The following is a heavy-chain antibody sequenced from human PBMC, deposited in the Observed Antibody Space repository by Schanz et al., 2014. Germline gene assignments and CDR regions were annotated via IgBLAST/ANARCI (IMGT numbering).Heavy chain of an antibody. CDR3: ASSSYRLLSYYYAMDV. CDR1: GFTFSDYY. V-gene: IGHV3-11*01. CDR2: ISSRGTTI. J-gene: IGHJ6*02. Sequence: QVQLEESGGGLVTPGGSLRLSCAASGFTFSDYYRSWIRQAPGKGLECISYISSRGTTIYYADSVKGRFTISRDNAENSLYLQMSSLRAEDTAVYYCASSSYRLLSYYYAMDVWGQGTTVTVSS. D-gene: IGHD1-26*01.